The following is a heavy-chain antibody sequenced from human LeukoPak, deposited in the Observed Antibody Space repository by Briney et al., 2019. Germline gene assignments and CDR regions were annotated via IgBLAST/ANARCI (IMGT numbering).Heavy chain of an antibody. CDR3: ARYGDYYYYGMDV. J-gene: IGHJ6*02. CDR1: GFTVSSNY. Sequence: GGSLRLSCAASGFTVSSNYMSWVRQAPGKGLEWVSVIYSDGSTYYSDSMKGRFIISRHNSKNTVYLQMNSRRGEDTAVYYCARYGDYYYYGMDVWGQGTTVTVSS. D-gene: IGHD4-17*01. V-gene: IGHV3-53*04. CDR2: IYSDGST.